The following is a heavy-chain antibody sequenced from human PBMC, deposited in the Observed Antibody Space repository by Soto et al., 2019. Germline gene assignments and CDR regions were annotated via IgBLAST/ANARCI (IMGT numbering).Heavy chain of an antibody. V-gene: IGHV1-3*04. Sequence: ASVKVSCKTSGYTFTSYGISWVRQAPGQGLEWLGWINTDNGYTAFSQKFQGRVSITMDTSASTAYVELSSLTSEDTGVYYCARQGDSRILRDTFDIWGQGTLVTVSS. CDR3: ARQGDSRILRDTFDI. D-gene: IGHD2-8*01. CDR2: INTDNGYT. J-gene: IGHJ3*02. CDR1: GYTFTSYG.